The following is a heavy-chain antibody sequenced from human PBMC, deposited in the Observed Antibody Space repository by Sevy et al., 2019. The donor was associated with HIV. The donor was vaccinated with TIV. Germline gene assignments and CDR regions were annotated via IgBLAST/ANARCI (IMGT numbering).Heavy chain of an antibody. J-gene: IGHJ6*02. CDR1: EFTVSSNY. CDR3: AREDIVLGEGNYYGMDV. Sequence: GGSLRLSCAASEFTVSSNYMSWVRQAPGKGLGWVSVIYSGGSTYYADSVKGRFTISRDNSQNTVYLQMNSLRAEDTAVYYCAREDIVLGEGNYYGMDVWGQGTTVTVSS. D-gene: IGHD2-15*01. CDR2: IYSGGST. V-gene: IGHV3-53*01.